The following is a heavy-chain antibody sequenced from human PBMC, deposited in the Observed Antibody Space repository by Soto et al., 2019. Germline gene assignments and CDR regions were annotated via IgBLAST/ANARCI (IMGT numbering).Heavy chain of an antibody. Sequence: GASAKVSCKASGYTFTSYDINWVRQATGQGLEWMGWMNPNSGNTGYAQKFQGRVTMTRNTSISTAYMELSSLRSEDTAVYYCARRGYSSSWYYYYYYGMDVWGQGTTVTVSS. CDR1: GYTFTSYD. V-gene: IGHV1-8*01. CDR3: ARRGYSSSWYYYYYYGMDV. CDR2: MNPNSGNT. D-gene: IGHD6-13*01. J-gene: IGHJ6*02.